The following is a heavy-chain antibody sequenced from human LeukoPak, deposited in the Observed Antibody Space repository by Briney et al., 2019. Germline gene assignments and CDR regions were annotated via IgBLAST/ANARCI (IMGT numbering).Heavy chain of an antibody. CDR1: GFTFSNAW. Sequence: PGGSLRLSCAASGFTFSNAWMNWVRQAPGKGLEWVGRIKSKTDGGTPDYAAPVKGRFTISRDDSKNTLYLQMNSLKTEDTAVYYCTTDYHIVVVTATDYRGQGTLVTVSS. V-gene: IGHV3-15*07. D-gene: IGHD2-21*02. CDR3: TTDYHIVVVTATDY. CDR2: IKSKTDGGTP. J-gene: IGHJ4*02.